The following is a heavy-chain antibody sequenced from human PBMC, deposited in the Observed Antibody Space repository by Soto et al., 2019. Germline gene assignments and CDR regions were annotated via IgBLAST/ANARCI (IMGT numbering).Heavy chain of an antibody. Sequence: SETLSLTCAVSGGSISSSNWWSWVRQPPGRGLEWIGEIYHSGSTNYNPSLKSRVTISVDKSKNQFSLKLSSVTAADTAVYYCARGPIDEYSSSSGWFDPWGQGTLVTVSS. V-gene: IGHV4-4*02. D-gene: IGHD6-6*01. CDR3: ARGPIDEYSSSSGWFDP. CDR2: IYHSGST. CDR1: GGSISSSNW. J-gene: IGHJ5*02.